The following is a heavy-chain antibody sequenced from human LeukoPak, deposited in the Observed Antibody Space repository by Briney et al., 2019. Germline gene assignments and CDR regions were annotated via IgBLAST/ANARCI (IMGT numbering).Heavy chain of an antibody. V-gene: IGHV4-34*01. Sequence: SETLSLTCAVYGGSFSGYYWSWIRQPPGKGLEWIGSIYHSGSAYYSPSLKSRVTISVDTSKNQFSLKLSSVTAADTAVYYCARESSSSTYNWFDPWGQGTLVTVSS. CDR1: GGSFSGYY. J-gene: IGHJ5*02. CDR3: ARESSSSTYNWFDP. D-gene: IGHD6-6*01. CDR2: IYHSGSA.